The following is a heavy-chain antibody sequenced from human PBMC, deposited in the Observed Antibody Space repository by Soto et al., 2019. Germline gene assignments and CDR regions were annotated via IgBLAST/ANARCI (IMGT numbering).Heavy chain of an antibody. V-gene: IGHV3-33*01. Sequence: GGSLILSCAASGFTFSSYGMHWVRQAPGKGLEWVAVIWYDGSNKYYADSVKGRFTISRDNSKNTLYLQMNSLRAEDTAVYYCASDREVDTAMVSPFDYWGQGTLVTVSS. CDR1: GFTFSSYG. D-gene: IGHD5-18*01. CDR3: ASDREVDTAMVSPFDY. CDR2: IWYDGSNK. J-gene: IGHJ4*02.